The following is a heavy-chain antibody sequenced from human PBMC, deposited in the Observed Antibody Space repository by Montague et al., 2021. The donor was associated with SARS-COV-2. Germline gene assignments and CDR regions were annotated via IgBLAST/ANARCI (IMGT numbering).Heavy chain of an antibody. Sequence: SETLSLTCGVSGDSIISTNWWSWVRQPPGKGLEWIGEILHSGDTNYNPSFKSRVTISVDQSKNQYSLELNFVTAADTALVYCLRAGGFDNRPPVWGQGALVIVSS. CDR2: ILHSGDT. CDR1: GDSIISTNW. J-gene: IGHJ4*02. V-gene: IGHV4-4*02. CDR3: LRAGGFDNRPPV. D-gene: IGHD3-10*01.